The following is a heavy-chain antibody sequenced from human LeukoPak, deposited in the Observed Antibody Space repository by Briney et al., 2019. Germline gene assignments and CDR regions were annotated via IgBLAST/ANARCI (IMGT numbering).Heavy chain of an antibody. CDR1: GGSMDEYY. D-gene: IGHD3-10*01. CDR2: IYYSGST. CDR3: ARGQYKWFGQRPSNYFDY. Sequence: PSETLSLTCSVSGGSMDEYYWNWIRQSPGKGLEWIGYIYYSGSTNYNPSFKSRVAISVDTSKNQFSLKLSSVTAADTAVYYCARGQYKWFGQRPSNYFDYWGQGTLVTVSS. V-gene: IGHV4-59*12. J-gene: IGHJ4*02.